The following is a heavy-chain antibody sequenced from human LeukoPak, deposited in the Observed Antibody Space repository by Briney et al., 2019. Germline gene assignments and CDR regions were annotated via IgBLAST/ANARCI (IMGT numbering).Heavy chain of an antibody. V-gene: IGHV1-69*13. Sequence: ASVKVSCKASGGTFSSYAISWVRQAPGQGLEWMGGIIPTFGTANYAQKFQGRVTITADESTSTAYMELSSLRSEDTAVYYCARATYDSSGYAPGAFDIWGQGTMVTVSS. J-gene: IGHJ3*02. CDR2: IIPTFGTA. D-gene: IGHD3-22*01. CDR1: GGTFSSYA. CDR3: ARATYDSSGYAPGAFDI.